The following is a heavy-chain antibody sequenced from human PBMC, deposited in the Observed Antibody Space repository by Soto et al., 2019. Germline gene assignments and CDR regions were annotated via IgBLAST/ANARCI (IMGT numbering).Heavy chain of an antibody. D-gene: IGHD3-10*01. CDR3: AKRDTMVRGVHDAFDI. J-gene: IGHJ3*02. CDR2: IYYSGST. CDR1: GGSISSGDYY. V-gene: IGHV4-30-4*01. Sequence: SETLSLTCTVSGGSISSGDYYWSWIRQPPGKGLEWIGYIYYSGSTYYNPSLKSRVTISVDTSKNQFSLKLSSVTAADTAVYYCAKRDTMVRGVHDAFDIWGQGTMVTVSS.